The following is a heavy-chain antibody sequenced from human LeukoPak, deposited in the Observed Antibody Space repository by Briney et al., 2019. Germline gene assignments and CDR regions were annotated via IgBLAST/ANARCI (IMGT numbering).Heavy chain of an antibody. D-gene: IGHD3-10*01. J-gene: IGHJ4*02. Sequence: GGSLRLSCAASGFTFSSYGMHWVRQAPGKGLEWVAFIRYDGSNKYYADSVKGRFTISRDDSKNTLYLQMNSLRAEDTAVYYCAKELTMVRGVIANWGQGTLVTVSS. CDR3: AKELTMVRGVIAN. CDR1: GFTFSSYG. V-gene: IGHV3-30*02. CDR2: IRYDGSNK.